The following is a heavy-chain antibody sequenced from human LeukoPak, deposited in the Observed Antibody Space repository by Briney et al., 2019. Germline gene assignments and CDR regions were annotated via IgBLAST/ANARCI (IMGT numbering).Heavy chain of an antibody. D-gene: IGHD6-19*01. V-gene: IGHV4-59*08. CDR2: IYYSGST. Sequence: SETLSLTCTVSGGSISSYYWSWIRQPPGKTLEWIGYIYYSGSTNYNPSLKSRVTISVDTSKNQFSLKLSSVTAADTAVYYCARHPYSSGWYPTDYWGQGTLVTVSS. CDR3: ARHPYSSGWYPTDY. CDR1: GGSISSYY. J-gene: IGHJ4*02.